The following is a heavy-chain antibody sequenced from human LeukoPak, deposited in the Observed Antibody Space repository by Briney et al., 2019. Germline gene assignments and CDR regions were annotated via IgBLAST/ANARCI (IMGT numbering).Heavy chain of an antibody. CDR3: ARDGYSYSYYYYYMDV. D-gene: IGHD5-18*01. J-gene: IGHJ6*03. V-gene: IGHV1-46*01. CDR2: INPSGGST. Sequence: ASVKVSCKASGYTFTSYYMHWVRQAPGQGLEWMGIINPSGGSTGYAQKFQGRVTMTRDMSTSTVYMELSSLRSEDTAVYYCARDGYSYSYYYYYMDVWGKGTTVTVSS. CDR1: GYTFTSYY.